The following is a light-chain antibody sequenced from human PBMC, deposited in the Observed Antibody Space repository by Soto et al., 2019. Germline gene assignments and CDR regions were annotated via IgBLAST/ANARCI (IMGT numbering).Light chain of an antibody. V-gene: IGKV1-5*01. Sequence: DIQMTQSPSPLSASVGDRVTITCRASQSIGDSLAWYQQKTGKAPYLLISDVSSLERGVPSRFSGSGSGTEFTLTISSMQPDDFATFYCQQYNGYSRTFGQGTRWIS. CDR2: DVS. CDR1: QSIGDS. CDR3: QQYNGYSRT. J-gene: IGKJ1*01.